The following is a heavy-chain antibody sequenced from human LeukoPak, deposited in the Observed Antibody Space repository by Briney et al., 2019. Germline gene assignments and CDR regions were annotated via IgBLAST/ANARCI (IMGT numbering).Heavy chain of an antibody. J-gene: IGHJ4*02. CDR3: ARDYYGSGSRDYYFDY. CDR2: INPNSGGT. CDR1: GYTFTGYY. V-gene: IGHV1-2*02. D-gene: IGHD3-10*01. Sequence: ASVKVSCKASGYTFTGYYMHWVRQAPGQGLEWMGWINPNSGGTNYAQKLQGRVTMTTDTSTSTAYMELRSLRSDDTAVYYCARDYYGSGSRDYYFDYWGQGTLVTVSS.